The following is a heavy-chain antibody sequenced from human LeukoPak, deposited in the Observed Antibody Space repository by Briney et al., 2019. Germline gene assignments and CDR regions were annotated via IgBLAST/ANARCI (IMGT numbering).Heavy chain of an antibody. CDR1: GFTFSTYS. Sequence: GGSLRLSCAASGFTFSTYSMNWVRQAPGKGLEWVSCISDTSTYIYYADSVKGRFAISRGNAKNLLYLQMNNLRAEDTAVYYCARDRICNYHYTDSWGQGTLVTVSS. CDR2: ISDTSTYI. D-gene: IGHD1-7*01. V-gene: IGHV3-21*06. J-gene: IGHJ5*02. CDR3: ARDRICNYHYTDS.